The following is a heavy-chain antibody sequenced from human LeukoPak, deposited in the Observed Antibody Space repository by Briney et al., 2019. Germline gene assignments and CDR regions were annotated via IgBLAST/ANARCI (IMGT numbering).Heavy chain of an antibody. V-gene: IGHV4-31*03. CDR3: ARGTAGTGFDY. CDR1: GGSIGSGGYY. Sequence: PSETLSLTCTVSGGSIGSGGYYWSWIRQHPGKGLEWIGYIYYSGSTYYNPSLKSRVTISVDTSKNQFSLKLSSVTAADTAVYYCARGTAGTGFDYWGQGTLVTVSS. J-gene: IGHJ4*02. CDR2: IYYSGST. D-gene: IGHD6-19*01.